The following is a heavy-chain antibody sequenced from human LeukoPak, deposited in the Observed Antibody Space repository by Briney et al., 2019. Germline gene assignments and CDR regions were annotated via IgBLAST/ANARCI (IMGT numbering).Heavy chain of an antibody. J-gene: IGHJ4*02. V-gene: IGHV3-21*04. D-gene: IGHD3-22*01. CDR2: TTSSSSYI. CDR3: AKVMGLVVVISPFDY. CDR1: EFSVGSNY. Sequence: KPGGSLRLSCAASEFSVGSNYMTWVRQAPGKGLEWVSSTTSSSSYIYYADSVKGRFTISRDNSKNTLYLQMNSLRAEDTAVYYCAKVMGLVVVISPFDYWGQGTLVTVSS.